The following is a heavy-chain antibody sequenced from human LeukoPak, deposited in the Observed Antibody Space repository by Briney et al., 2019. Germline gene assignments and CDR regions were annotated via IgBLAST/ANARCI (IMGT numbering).Heavy chain of an antibody. CDR1: GFTFSSYR. CDR2: IKTDGGST. Sequence: GGSLRLSCAASGFTFSSYRMHWVRQAPGKRLVWVSLIKTDGGSTSYADSVKGRFTISRDNAKNTLYLLMNSLRAEDTAVYYCARDEGTYGMDVWGQGTTVTVSS. D-gene: IGHD1-1*01. V-gene: IGHV3-74*01. J-gene: IGHJ6*02. CDR3: ARDEGTYGMDV.